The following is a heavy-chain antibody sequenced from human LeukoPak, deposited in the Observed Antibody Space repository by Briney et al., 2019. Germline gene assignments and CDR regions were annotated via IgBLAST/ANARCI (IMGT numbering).Heavy chain of an antibody. CDR3: ANRKSSSGWYLDY. CDR1: GGSISSYY. Sequence: PSETLSLTCTVSGGSISSYYWSWIRQPPGKGLEWIGYIYYSGSTNYNPSLKSRVTISVDTSKNQFSLKLSSVTAADTAVYYCANRKSSSGWYLDYWGQGTLVTVSS. CDR2: IYYSGST. V-gene: IGHV4-59*08. D-gene: IGHD6-19*01. J-gene: IGHJ4*02.